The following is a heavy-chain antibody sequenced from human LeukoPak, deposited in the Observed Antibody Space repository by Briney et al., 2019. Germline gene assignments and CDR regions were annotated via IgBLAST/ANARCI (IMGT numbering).Heavy chain of an antibody. CDR1: GCTFSSYA. D-gene: IGHD3-10*01. Sequence: GGALRLSCAASGCTFSSYAMSGVRQAPWKGLEGVSAISCSGGSTYYADSVKGGFTISRDNSKNTLYLQMNRLRAEDTAVYYCAKAAGGFDLWGQGTMVTVSS. J-gene: IGHJ3*01. CDR2: ISCSGGST. V-gene: IGHV3-23*01. CDR3: AKAAGGFDL.